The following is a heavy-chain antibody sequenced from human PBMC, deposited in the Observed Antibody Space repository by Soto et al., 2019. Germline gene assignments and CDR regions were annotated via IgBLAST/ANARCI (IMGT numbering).Heavy chain of an antibody. D-gene: IGHD2-2*01. CDR1: GFSLNTFGMG. CDR2: IYWNDDK. CDR3: VNSPASSASDY. V-gene: IGHV2-5*01. J-gene: IGHJ4*02. Sequence: SGPTLVNPTQTLTLTCTFSGFSLNTFGMGVGWIRQPPGKALEWLALIYWNDDKRYNPSLNSRLTIAKDTSKNLVVLTMTNVDPVDAATYHGVNSPASSASDYWGQGTLVTVSS.